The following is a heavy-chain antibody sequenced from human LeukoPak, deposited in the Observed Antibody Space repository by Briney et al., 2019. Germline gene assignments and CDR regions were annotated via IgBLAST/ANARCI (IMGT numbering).Heavy chain of an antibody. CDR1: GYTFTCYY. Sequence: GASVKVSCKASGYTFTCYYMHWVRQAPGKGLEWMGWINPNSGGTNYAQKFQGRVTMTRDTSISTAYMELSRLRSDDTAVYYCAREGEEMATITGFDYWGQGTLVTVSS. CDR2: INPNSGGT. D-gene: IGHD5-24*01. V-gene: IGHV1-2*02. J-gene: IGHJ4*02. CDR3: AREGEEMATITGFDY.